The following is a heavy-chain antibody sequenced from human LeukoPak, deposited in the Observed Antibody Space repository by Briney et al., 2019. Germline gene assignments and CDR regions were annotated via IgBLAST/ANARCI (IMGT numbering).Heavy chain of an antibody. J-gene: IGHJ4*02. CDR3: ARSRDGYLVGFDY. Sequence: SETLSLTCTVSGGSISSYYWSWIRQPPGKGLEWIGCIYYSGSTDYNPSLNSRVTISVDTSKNQFSLKLSSVTAADTAVYYCARSRDGYLVGFDYWGQGTLVTVSS. D-gene: IGHD5-24*01. CDR2: IYYSGST. V-gene: IGHV4-59*01. CDR1: GGSISSYY.